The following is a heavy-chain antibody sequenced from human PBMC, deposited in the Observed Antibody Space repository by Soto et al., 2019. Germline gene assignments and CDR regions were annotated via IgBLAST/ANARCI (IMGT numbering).Heavy chain of an antibody. D-gene: IGHD4-4*01. Sequence: QVQLVQSGAEVKKPGASVKVSCKASGYTFSTYYMHWVRQAPGQGYEWMGIINPSGGSTTYAQKLQGRVTMNRETYTTTVYMELSSLKSEDTAVYYCARYDYNGYYFDYWGQGTLVTVSS. V-gene: IGHV1-46*01. CDR2: INPSGGST. CDR3: ARYDYNGYYFDY. J-gene: IGHJ4*02. CDR1: GYTFSTYY.